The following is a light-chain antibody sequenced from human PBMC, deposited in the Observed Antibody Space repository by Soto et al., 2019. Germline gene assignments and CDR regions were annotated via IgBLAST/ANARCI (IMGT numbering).Light chain of an antibody. J-gene: IGKJ1*01. CDR1: QSVSSF. CDR3: QQRSDWPWT. CDR2: DAS. V-gene: IGKV3-11*01. Sequence: EIVLTQCPATLSLSPGERATLSCRASQSVSSFLAWYQQKLGQAPRLLIYDASKKASGIPARFSGSGSRTDFTLTISSLEPEDFAVYYCQQRSDWPWTFGQGTKVDIK.